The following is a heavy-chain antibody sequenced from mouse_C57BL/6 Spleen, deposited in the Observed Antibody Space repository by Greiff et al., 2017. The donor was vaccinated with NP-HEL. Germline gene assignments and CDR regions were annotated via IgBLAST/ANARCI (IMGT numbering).Heavy chain of an antibody. J-gene: IGHJ4*01. CDR1: GYTFTDYN. Sequence: VQLQQSGPELVKPGASVKLPCKASGYTFTDYNMDWVKQSHGKSLEWIGDINPNNGGTIYNQKFKGKATLTVDKSSSTAYMGLRSLTSEDTAVYYCARFGSYFYYAMDYWGQGTSVTVSS. V-gene: IGHV1-18*01. CDR3: ARFGSYFYYAMDY. D-gene: IGHD2-10*01. CDR2: INPNNGGT.